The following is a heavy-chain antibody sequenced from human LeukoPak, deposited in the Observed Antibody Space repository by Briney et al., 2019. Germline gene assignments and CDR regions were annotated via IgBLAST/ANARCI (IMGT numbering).Heavy chain of an antibody. D-gene: IGHD4-17*01. CDR3: AKDPNGDYVGAFDF. Sequence: PGGSLRLSCEASGFTFSNYALIWVRQPPGKGLEWVSAIRGSGGGTQYADAVEGRFTISRDNSKNTLFLHMISLRAEDTAVYYCAKDPNGDYVGAFDFWGQGTVVTVSS. CDR2: IRGSGGGT. J-gene: IGHJ3*01. CDR1: GFTFSNYA. V-gene: IGHV3-23*01.